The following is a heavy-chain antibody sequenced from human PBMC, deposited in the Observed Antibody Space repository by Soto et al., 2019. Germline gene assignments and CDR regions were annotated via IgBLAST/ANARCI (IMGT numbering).Heavy chain of an antibody. Sequence: PSETLSLTCTVSGGSISSGDYYWSWIRQPPGKGLEWIGYIYYSGSTYYNPSLKSRVTISVDTSKNQFSLKLSSVTAADTAVYYCARLSRGGYFDYWGQGTLVTVSS. CDR1: GGSISSGDYY. V-gene: IGHV4-30-4*01. CDR3: ARLSRGGYFDY. CDR2: IYYSGST. J-gene: IGHJ4*02.